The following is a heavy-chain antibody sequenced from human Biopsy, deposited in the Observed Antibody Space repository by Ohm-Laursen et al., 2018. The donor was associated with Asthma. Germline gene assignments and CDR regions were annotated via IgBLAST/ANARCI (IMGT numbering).Heavy chain of an antibody. CDR3: AKDFRGIAVAGDRGFDY. J-gene: IGHJ4*02. V-gene: IGHV3-23*01. Sequence: SLRLSCAASGFRLGDYGMHWVRQAPGKGLERVSAITGSGGTTYYADSVRGRFTISRDNSKSTLFLQMDSLSAEDTAVYYCAKDFRGIAVAGDRGFDYWGQGTLVTVSS. CDR1: GFRLGDYG. CDR2: ITGSGGTT. D-gene: IGHD6-19*01.